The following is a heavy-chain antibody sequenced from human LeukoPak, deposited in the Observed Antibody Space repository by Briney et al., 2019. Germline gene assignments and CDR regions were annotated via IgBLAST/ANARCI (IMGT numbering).Heavy chain of an antibody. V-gene: IGHV3-23*01. Sequence: GGSLRLSCAASGFTFSSYAMSWVHQAPGKGLEWVSAISGSGGSTYYADSVKGRFTISRDNSKNTLYLQMNSLRAEDTAVYYCAKDKRVTMIVVVNHFDYWGQGTLVTVSS. J-gene: IGHJ4*02. CDR3: AKDKRVTMIVVVNHFDY. D-gene: IGHD3-22*01. CDR2: ISGSGGST. CDR1: GFTFSSYA.